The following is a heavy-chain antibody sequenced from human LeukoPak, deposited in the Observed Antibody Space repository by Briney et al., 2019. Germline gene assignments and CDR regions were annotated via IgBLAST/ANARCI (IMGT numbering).Heavy chain of an antibody. CDR3: ARAKSFVAMDV. CDR1: GFTFSDHY. V-gene: IGHV3-72*01. J-gene: IGHJ6*03. Sequence: PGGSLRLSCAASGFTFSDHYMDWVRQAPGKGLEWVGRSRNRINTEYAASVKGRFTISRDDSKNSLYLEMNSLKTEDTAVYFCARAKSFVAMDVWGKGTTVTVSS. CDR2: SRNRINT.